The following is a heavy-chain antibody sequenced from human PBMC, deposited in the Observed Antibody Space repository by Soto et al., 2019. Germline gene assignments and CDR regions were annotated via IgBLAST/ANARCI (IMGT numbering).Heavy chain of an antibody. Sequence: SLRLSCASSVFTFISYEMNWVRHAPGKGLEWVSYISSSGSTIYYADSVNGRFTISRDNAKNSLYLQMNSLRPDDTAVYYCARAPLTSDYASSGYYYFGYWGQGTLVTVSS. CDR3: ARAPLTSDYASSGYYYFGY. CDR1: VFTFISYE. D-gene: IGHD3-22*01. J-gene: IGHJ4*02. CDR2: ISSSGSTI. V-gene: IGHV3-48*03.